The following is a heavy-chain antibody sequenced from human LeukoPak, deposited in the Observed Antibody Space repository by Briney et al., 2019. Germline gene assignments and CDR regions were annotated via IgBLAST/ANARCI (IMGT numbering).Heavy chain of an antibody. CDR1: GFTFSSYA. CDR2: ISGSGGST. CDR3: AKGKGELYYYYYMDV. D-gene: IGHD3-10*01. V-gene: IGHV3-23*01. Sequence: GGSLRLSCAASGFTFSSYAMSWVRQAPGKGLEWVSAISGSGGSTYYADSVRGRFTISRDNSKNTLYLQMNSLRAEDTAVYYCAKGKGELYYYYYMDVWGKGTTVTVS. J-gene: IGHJ6*03.